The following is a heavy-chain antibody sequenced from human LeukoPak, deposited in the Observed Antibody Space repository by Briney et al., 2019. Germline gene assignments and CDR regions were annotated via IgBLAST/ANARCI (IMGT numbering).Heavy chain of an antibody. CDR2: IYYSGST. CDR3: AREDYYYYMDV. J-gene: IGHJ6*03. V-gene: IGHV4-59*11. Sequence: SETLSLTCTVSGGSISSHYWSWIRQPPGKGLEWIGYIYYSGSTNYNPSLKSRVTISVDTSKNQFSLKLSSVTAADTAVYYCAREDYYYYMDVWGKGTTVTVSS. CDR1: GGSISSHY.